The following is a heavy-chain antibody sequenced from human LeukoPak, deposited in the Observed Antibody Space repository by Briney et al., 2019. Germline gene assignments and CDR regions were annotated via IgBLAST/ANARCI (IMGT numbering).Heavy chain of an antibody. Sequence: GGSLRLSCAASGFALSSKYMTWVRQAPGKGMEWVSVIYSDGSTFYAHSVKGRFTISRDNAKNTLFLQMNSLKPEDTAVYYCARGPWDYWGQGTLVTVSS. CDR3: ARGPWDY. J-gene: IGHJ4*02. V-gene: IGHV3-53*05. CDR2: IYSDGST. CDR1: GFALSSKY.